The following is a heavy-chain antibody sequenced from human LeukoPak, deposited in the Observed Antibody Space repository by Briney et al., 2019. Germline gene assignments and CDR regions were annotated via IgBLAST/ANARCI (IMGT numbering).Heavy chain of an antibody. CDR1: GGTFSSYA. D-gene: IGHD2-15*01. V-gene: IGHV1-69*04. CDR2: IIPILGIA. CDR3: ASGYCSGGSCQDPPSRFDP. Sequence: GASVKVSCKASGGTFSSYAISWVRQAPGQGLEWMGRIIPILGIANYAQKFQGRVTITADKSTSTAYMELSRLRSDDTAVYYCASGYCSGGSCQDPPSRFDPWGQGTLVTVSS. J-gene: IGHJ5*02.